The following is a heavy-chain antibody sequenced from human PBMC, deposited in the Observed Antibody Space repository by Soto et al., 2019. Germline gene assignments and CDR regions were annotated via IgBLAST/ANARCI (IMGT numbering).Heavy chain of an antibody. J-gene: IGHJ2*01. CDR2: IYPGDSDT. D-gene: IGHD3-22*01. V-gene: IGHV5-51*01. Sequence: PGESLKISCKGSGYSFTSYWIGWVRQMPGKGLEWMGIIYPGDSDTRYSPSFQGQVTISADKSISTAYLQWSSLKASDTAMYYCARQIHYYDSSGYRGYYWWYFDLWGRGTLVTVSS. CDR1: GYSFTSYW. CDR3: ARQIHYYDSSGYRGYYWWYFDL.